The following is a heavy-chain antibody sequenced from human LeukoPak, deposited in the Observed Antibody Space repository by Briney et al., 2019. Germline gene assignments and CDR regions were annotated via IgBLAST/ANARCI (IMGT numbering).Heavy chain of an antibody. CDR3: ARSSGSYSRRFDY. J-gene: IGHJ4*02. CDR2: INHSGST. D-gene: IGHD1-26*01. CDR1: GGSFSGYY. Sequence: PSETLSLTCAVYGGSFSGYYWSWIRQPPGKGLEWIGEINHSGSTNYNPFLKSRVTISVDTSKNQFSLKLSSVTAADTAVYYCARSSGSYSRRFDYWGQGTLVTVSS. V-gene: IGHV4-34*01.